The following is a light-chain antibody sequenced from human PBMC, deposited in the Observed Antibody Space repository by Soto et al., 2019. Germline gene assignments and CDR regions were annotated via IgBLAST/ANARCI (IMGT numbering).Light chain of an antibody. CDR3: QLWVSSSHHFYA. CDR2: DDR. V-gene: IGLV3-21*02. J-gene: IGLJ1*01. Sequence: SYELTQPPSVSVAPGQTARITCGGDNIGSKSVHWYQQKRGQAPVLVVYDDRDRPSGIPERFSGYNSGNTATLTISRVEAGDEADYYCQLWVSSSHHFYAFGTGTKLTVL. CDR1: NIGSKS.